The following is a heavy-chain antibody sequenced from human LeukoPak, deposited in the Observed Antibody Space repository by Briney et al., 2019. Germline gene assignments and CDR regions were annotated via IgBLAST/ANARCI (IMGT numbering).Heavy chain of an antibody. D-gene: IGHD3-10*01. CDR3: AINPRITMVRGVIKN. Sequence: GSLRLSCAASGFTFSSYGMHWVRQAPGTGLEWVAVISYDGSNKYYADSVKGRFTISRDNSKNTLYLQMNSLRAEDTAVYYCAINPRITMVRGVIKNWGQGTLVTVSS. V-gene: IGHV3-30*03. J-gene: IGHJ4*02. CDR2: ISYDGSNK. CDR1: GFTFSSYG.